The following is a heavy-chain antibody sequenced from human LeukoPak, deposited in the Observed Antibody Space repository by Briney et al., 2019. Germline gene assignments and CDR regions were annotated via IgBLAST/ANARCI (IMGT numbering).Heavy chain of an antibody. D-gene: IGHD3-9*01. Sequence: SETLSLTCTVSGGSISSYYWSWIRQPPGKGLEWIGYIYYSGSTYYNPSLKSRVTISVDTSKNQFSLKLSSVTAADTAVYYCARVPPHYDILTGYPDYWGQGTLVTVSS. J-gene: IGHJ4*02. CDR2: IYYSGST. V-gene: IGHV4-59*12. CDR1: GGSISSYY. CDR3: ARVPPHYDILTGYPDY.